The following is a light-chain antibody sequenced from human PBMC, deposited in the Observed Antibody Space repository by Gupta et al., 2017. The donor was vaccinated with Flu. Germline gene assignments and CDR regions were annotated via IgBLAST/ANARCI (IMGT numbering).Light chain of an antibody. CDR3: QQYYSTPIT. Sequence: DIVMTQSPDSLAVSLGERATINCKSSRNVIYSSNNKNYLAWYQQKPGQPPKLLIYWASTRESGVPDRFSGSGSGTDFTLTISSLQAEDVAVYYCQQYYSTPITFGPGTKVDIK. J-gene: IGKJ3*01. V-gene: IGKV4-1*01. CDR1: RNVIYSSNNKNY. CDR2: WAS.